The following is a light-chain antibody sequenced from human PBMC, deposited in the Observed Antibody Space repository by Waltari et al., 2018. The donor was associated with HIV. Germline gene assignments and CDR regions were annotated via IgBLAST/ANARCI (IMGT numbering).Light chain of an antibody. CDR3: QQYNNWPPIT. Sequence: EILMTQSPATLSVSPGERATLSCRASQSIRSNLAWYQRKPGQAPRLLLYDASTRATGIPARFSGSGSGTEFTLTITSLQSEDFAVYYCQQYNNWPPITFGQGTRLEIK. V-gene: IGKV3-15*01. CDR1: QSIRSN. J-gene: IGKJ5*01. CDR2: DAS.